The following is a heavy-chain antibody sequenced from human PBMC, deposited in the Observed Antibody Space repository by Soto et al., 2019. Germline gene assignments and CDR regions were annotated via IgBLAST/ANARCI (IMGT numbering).Heavy chain of an antibody. J-gene: IGHJ6*02. Sequence: ASVKVSCKASGYTFTSYDINWVRQATGQGLEWMGWMNPNSGNTGYAQKFQGRVTMTRNTSISTAYMELSSLRSEDTAVYYCARICTNGVCLAYYYYGMDVWGQGTTVTVSS. D-gene: IGHD2-8*01. CDR1: GYTFTSYD. V-gene: IGHV1-8*01. CDR3: ARICTNGVCLAYYYYGMDV. CDR2: MNPNSGNT.